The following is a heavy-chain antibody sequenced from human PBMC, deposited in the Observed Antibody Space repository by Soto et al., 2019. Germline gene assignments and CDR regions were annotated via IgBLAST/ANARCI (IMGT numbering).Heavy chain of an antibody. D-gene: IGHD3-22*01. Sequence: GASVKVSCKASGYTFTGYYMHWVRQAPGQGPEWMGWINPNSGGTNYAQKFRGRVTMTRDTSISTAYMELSRLRSDDTAVYYCARDLRYYYDSSGHDPDYGMDVWGQGTTVTVSS. CDR1: GYTFTGYY. J-gene: IGHJ6*02. CDR2: INPNSGGT. CDR3: ARDLRYYYDSSGHDPDYGMDV. V-gene: IGHV1-2*02.